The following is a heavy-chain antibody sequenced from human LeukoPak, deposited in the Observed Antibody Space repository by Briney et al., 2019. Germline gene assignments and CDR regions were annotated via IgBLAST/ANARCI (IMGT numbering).Heavy chain of an antibody. D-gene: IGHD6-13*01. Sequence: PSETLSLTCAVSGGSISSGGYSWSWIRQPPGKGLEWIGYIYHSGSTYYNPSLKSRVTISVDRSKNQSSLKLSSVTAADTAVYYCAKDALSIAAAGTPFDYWGQGTLVTVSS. J-gene: IGHJ4*02. CDR3: AKDALSIAAAGTPFDY. CDR1: GGSISSGGYS. CDR2: IYHSGST. V-gene: IGHV4-30-2*01.